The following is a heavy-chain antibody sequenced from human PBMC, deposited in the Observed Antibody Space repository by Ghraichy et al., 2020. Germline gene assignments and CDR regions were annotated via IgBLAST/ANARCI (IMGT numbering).Heavy chain of an antibody. CDR2: IGSGGIT. CDR3: AKDADHYDSSGYYYFDY. Sequence: GGSLRLSCAASGFTFSTYAMSWVRQAPGKGLEWVSAIGSGGITHYADSVKGRFTISRDNSKNTLYLQMNSLRAEDTAVYYCAKDADHYDSSGYYYFDYWGQGTLVTVSS. J-gene: IGHJ4*02. D-gene: IGHD3-22*01. V-gene: IGHV3-23*01. CDR1: GFTFSTYA.